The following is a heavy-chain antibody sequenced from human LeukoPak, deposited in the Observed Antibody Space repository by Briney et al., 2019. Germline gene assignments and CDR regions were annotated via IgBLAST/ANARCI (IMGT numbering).Heavy chain of an antibody. CDR2: IYYSGST. V-gene: IGHV4-59*01. CDR1: GGSISSYY. D-gene: IGHD3-9*01. J-gene: IGHJ4*02. CDR3: ASSLADMDPNVFDY. Sequence: PSETLSLTCTVSGGSISSYYWSWIRQPPGKGPEWIGYIYYSGSTNYNPSLKSRVTISVDTSKNQFSLKLSSVTAADTAVYYCASSLADMDPNVFDYWGQGTLVTVSS.